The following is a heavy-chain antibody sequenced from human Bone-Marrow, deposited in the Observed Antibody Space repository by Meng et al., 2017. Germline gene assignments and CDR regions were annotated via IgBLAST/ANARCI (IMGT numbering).Heavy chain of an antibody. CDR3: ARVLGYCSSTSCHNWFDP. J-gene: IGHJ5*02. Sequence: ASVKVSCKASGYTFTSYGIRWVRQAPGQGLEWMGWISAYNGNTNYAQKLQGRVTMTTDTSTSTAYMELRSLRSDDTAVYYCARVLGYCSSTSCHNWFDPWGQGTLVTVSS. V-gene: IGHV1-18*01. CDR1: GYTFTSYG. D-gene: IGHD2-2*01. CDR2: ISAYNGNT.